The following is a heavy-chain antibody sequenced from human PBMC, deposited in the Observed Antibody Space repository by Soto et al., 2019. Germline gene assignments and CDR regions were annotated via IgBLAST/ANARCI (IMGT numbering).Heavy chain of an antibody. J-gene: IGHJ4*02. D-gene: IGHD2-15*01. V-gene: IGHV4-59*01. CDR3: ARVVRGGYCSGGSCYSVDY. CDR2: IYYSGST. Sequence: QVQLQESGPGLVKPSETLSLTCTVSGGSISSYYCSWIRQPPGKGLEWIGYIYYSGSTNYNPSLKSRVTISVDTSKNQFSLKLSSVTAADTAVYYCARVVRGGYCSGGSCYSVDYWGQGTLVTVSS. CDR1: GGSISSYY.